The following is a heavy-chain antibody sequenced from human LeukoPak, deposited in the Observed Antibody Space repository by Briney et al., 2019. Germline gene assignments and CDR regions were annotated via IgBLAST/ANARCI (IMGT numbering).Heavy chain of an antibody. CDR3: ARVGVVPAAIPDGFDI. D-gene: IGHD2-2*01. Sequence: GGSLRLSCAASGFTVSSNYMSWVRQAPGKGLEWVSVIYSGGSTYYADSVKGRFTISRDNSKNTLYLQMNSVTAEDTAVYYCARVGVVPAAIPDGFDIWGQGTMVTVSS. CDR2: IYSGGST. J-gene: IGHJ3*02. V-gene: IGHV3-53*01. CDR1: GFTVSSNY.